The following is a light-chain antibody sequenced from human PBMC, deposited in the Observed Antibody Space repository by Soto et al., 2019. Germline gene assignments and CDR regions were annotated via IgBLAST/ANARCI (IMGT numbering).Light chain of an antibody. CDR2: GNI. V-gene: IGLV1-40*01. J-gene: IGLJ3*02. CDR3: QSYDSSLSAWV. Sequence: VVTQPPSVSGAPGQTITISCTGSSSNIGGGYDVHWYQQLPGTAPKLLVYGNINRPSRVPDRFSGSKSDTSASLAITGLQAEDEADYYCQSYDSSLSAWVFSGGTKLTVL. CDR1: SSNIGGGYD.